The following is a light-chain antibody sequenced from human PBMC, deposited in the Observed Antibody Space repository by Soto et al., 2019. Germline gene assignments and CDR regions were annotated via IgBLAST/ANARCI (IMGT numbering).Light chain of an antibody. CDR1: QSVSSN. V-gene: IGKV3-15*01. Sequence: EIVMTQSPATLSVSPGERATLSCRASQSVSSNLAWYQQKPGQAPRLLIYGASTRATGIPASFSGSGSGTEFTLTISGLQSEDFAVYYCQQYNNWPPLAFGGVTKVEVK. CDR2: GAS. CDR3: QQYNNWPPLA. J-gene: IGKJ4*01.